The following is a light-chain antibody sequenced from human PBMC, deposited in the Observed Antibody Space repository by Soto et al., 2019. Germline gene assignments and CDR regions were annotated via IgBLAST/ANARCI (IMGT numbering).Light chain of an antibody. CDR3: QQYDQLPIT. CDR2: DVF. CDR1: QDISKY. V-gene: IGKV1-33*01. Sequence: DIQMTQSASSLPASVGDTVTISCQASQDISKYLNWFQQKPVKAPKLLIYDVFNVETGVPSRFSGRGSGKDFTLIISNLQPEDLATHYCQQYDQLPITFGGGTKV. J-gene: IGKJ4*01.